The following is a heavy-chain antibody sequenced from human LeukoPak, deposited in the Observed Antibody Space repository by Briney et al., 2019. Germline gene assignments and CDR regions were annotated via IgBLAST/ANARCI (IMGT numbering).Heavy chain of an antibody. CDR3: ARDRVDGYNSYYFDY. CDR1: GGSISSYY. V-gene: IGHV4-59*01. D-gene: IGHD5-24*01. J-gene: IGHJ4*02. Sequence: PSETLSLTCTVSGGSISSYYWSWIRQPPGKGLEWIGYIYYSGSTNYNPSLKSRVTISVDTSKNQFSLKLSSVTAADTAVYYCARDRVDGYNSYYFDYWGQGTLVTVSS. CDR2: IYYSGST.